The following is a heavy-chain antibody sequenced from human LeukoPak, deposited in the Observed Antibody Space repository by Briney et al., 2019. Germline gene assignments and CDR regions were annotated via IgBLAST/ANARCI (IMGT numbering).Heavy chain of an antibody. CDR3: ASLNGTGY. CDR2: IKEVGGEK. Sequence: GGSLRLSCAASGFTFSSYLMSCVRQTPGKGRGGGANIKEVGGEKYYVDSRRGGVTTSRDNAKNSLYLQMNSLRAEDTAVYYCASLNGTGYWGQGTLVTVSS. CDR1: GFTFSSYL. J-gene: IGHJ4*02. V-gene: IGHV3-7*01. D-gene: IGHD3-9*01.